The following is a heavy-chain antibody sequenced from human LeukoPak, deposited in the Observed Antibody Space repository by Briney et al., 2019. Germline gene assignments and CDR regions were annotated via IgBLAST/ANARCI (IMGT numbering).Heavy chain of an antibody. J-gene: IGHJ5*02. V-gene: IGHV3-11*01. Sequence: SGGSLRLSCAASGFTFNDYYMSWIRQAPGKGLEWLSYINIGGTNTNYADSVKGRFTISRDNAKKSLYLEMNNLRAEDTAVYYCATDGAGFDTWGQGVLVTVSS. CDR1: GFTFNDYY. CDR2: INIGGTNT. CDR3: ATDGAGFDT.